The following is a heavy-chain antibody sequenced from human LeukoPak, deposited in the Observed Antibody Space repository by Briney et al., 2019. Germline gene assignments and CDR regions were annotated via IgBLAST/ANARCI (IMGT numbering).Heavy chain of an antibody. V-gene: IGHV1-69*01. D-gene: IGHD6-19*01. CDR3: ARDFSYSSGRYGRGYYFDY. CDR2: LTPIFGTA. CDR1: GGTFSSYA. Sequence: ASVKVSCKASGGTFSSYAISWVRQAPGQGLEWMGGLTPIFGTANYAQKFQGRVTITADESTSTAYMELTSLRSEDTAVYYCARDFSYSSGRYGRGYYFDYWGQGTLVTVSS. J-gene: IGHJ4*02.